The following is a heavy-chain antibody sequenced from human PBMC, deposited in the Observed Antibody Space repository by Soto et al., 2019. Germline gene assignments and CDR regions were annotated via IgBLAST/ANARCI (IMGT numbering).Heavy chain of an antibody. CDR2: IGESGTPT. J-gene: IGHJ6*02. V-gene: IGHV3-23*01. D-gene: IGHD2-2*01. Sequence: GGSLRLSCAASGFIFSSYSMKWVRQAPGKGLEWVSLIGESGTPTYYADSVKGRFTISRDNSGNTLFLEMYSLRAEDTAVYYCARYIPGVRYYGMDVWGQGTTVTVSS. CDR3: ARYIPGVRYYGMDV. CDR1: GFIFSSYS.